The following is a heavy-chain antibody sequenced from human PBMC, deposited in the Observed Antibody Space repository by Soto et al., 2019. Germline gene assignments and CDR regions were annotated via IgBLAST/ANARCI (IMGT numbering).Heavy chain of an antibody. D-gene: IGHD3-9*01. CDR3: ARMGYYDILTGLPSYYYYYGMDV. J-gene: IGHJ6*02. Sequence: SETLSLTCAVYGGSFSGYYWSWIRQPPGKGLEWIGEINHSGSTNYSPSLKSRVTISVDTSKNQFSLKLSSVTAADTAVYYCARMGYYDILTGLPSYYYYYGMDVWGQGTTVTVSS. V-gene: IGHV4-34*01. CDR1: GGSFSGYY. CDR2: INHSGST.